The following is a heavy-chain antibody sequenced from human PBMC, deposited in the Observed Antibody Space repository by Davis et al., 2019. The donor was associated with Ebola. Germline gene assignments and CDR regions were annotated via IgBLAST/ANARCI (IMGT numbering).Heavy chain of an antibody. J-gene: IGHJ4*02. CDR1: GFTFSSYA. CDR2: ISYDGSNK. V-gene: IGHV3-30-3*01. CDR3: ARDYYDSSGYWGGDH. D-gene: IGHD3-22*01. Sequence: GESLKISCAASGFTFSSYAMHWVRQAPGKGLEWVAVISYDGSNKYYADSVKGRFTISRDNSKNTLYLQMNSLRDEDTAVYYCARDYYDSSGYWGGDHWGRGTLVTVSS.